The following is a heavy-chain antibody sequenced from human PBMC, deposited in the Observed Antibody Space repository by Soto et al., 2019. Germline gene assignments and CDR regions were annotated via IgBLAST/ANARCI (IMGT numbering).Heavy chain of an antibody. CDR2: ISYDGSNK. CDR3: ASGGIVVVIKEYYFDY. V-gene: IGHV3-30-3*01. D-gene: IGHD3-22*01. CDR1: GFTFSSYA. Sequence: QVQLVESGGGVVQPGRSLRLSCAASGFTFSSYAMHWVRQAPGKGLEWVAVISYDGSNKYYADSVKGRFTISRDNSKNTLYLQMNSLRAEDTAVYYCASGGIVVVIKEYYFDYWGQGTLVTVSS. J-gene: IGHJ4*02.